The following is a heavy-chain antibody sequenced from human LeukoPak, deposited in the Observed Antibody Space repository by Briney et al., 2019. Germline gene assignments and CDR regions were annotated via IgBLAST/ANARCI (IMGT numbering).Heavy chain of an antibody. J-gene: IGHJ4*02. CDR2: ISSSSYI. V-gene: IGHV3-21*04. CDR1: GFTFSSYS. D-gene: IGHD3-10*01. CDR3: ARAKPKNMVRGLIMRRESRYYFDY. Sequence: GGSLRLSCAASGFTFSSYSMNWVRQAPGKGLEWVSSISSSSYIYYADSVKGRFTISRDNSKSTLYIQMNSLRAEDTAVYYCARAKPKNMVRGLIMRRESRYYFDYWGQGTLVTVSS.